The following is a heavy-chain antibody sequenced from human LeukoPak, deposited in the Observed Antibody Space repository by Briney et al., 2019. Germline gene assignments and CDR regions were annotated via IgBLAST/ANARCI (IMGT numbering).Heavy chain of an antibody. CDR1: GYTFTSYD. Sequence: GASVTVSCKTSGYTFTSYDINWVRQATGQGLEWMGWMNPNSGNTGYAQKFQGRVTITRNTSISTAYMELSSLRSEDTALYYCARAPEWGKSNFYYYMDVWGKGTTVTVSS. V-gene: IGHV1-8*01. D-gene: IGHD1-26*01. CDR3: ARAPEWGKSNFYYYMDV. CDR2: MNPNSGNT. J-gene: IGHJ6*03.